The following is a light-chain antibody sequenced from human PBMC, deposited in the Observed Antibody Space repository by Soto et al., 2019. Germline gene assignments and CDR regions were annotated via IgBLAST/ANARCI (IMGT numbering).Light chain of an antibody. J-gene: IGKJ1*01. CDR3: QLSYSTRT. CDR2: AAS. V-gene: IGKV1-39*01. CDR1: QDIGAY. Sequence: DIQMTQSPSSLSASIGDRVTISCRASQDIGAYVNWYQHKQGKAPRVLMYAASNLKSGVPPRFSGSGVGRDFTLTISDLQPEDFATYYCQLSYSTRTFGQGTKVERK.